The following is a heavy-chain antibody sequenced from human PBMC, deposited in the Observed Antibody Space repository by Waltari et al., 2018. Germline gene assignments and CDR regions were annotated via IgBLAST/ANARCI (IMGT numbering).Heavy chain of an antibody. J-gene: IGHJ4*02. CDR3: VRRHDSGGFYGL. D-gene: IGHD2-21*02. CDR1: GFLFRSYW. Sequence: EVQLVESGGGLVQPGGFLRLACAASGFLFRSYWMPWVRQAPGKGLVWVSRISDDGGSTNYADSVKGRFTISRDNTKNTLYLQMNSLNDEDTALYYCVRRHDSGGFYGLWGQGTLVTVSS. V-gene: IGHV3-74*01. CDR2: ISDDGGST.